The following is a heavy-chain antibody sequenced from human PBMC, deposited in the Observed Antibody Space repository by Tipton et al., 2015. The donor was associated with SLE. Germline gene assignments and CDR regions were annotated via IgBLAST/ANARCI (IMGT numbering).Heavy chain of an antibody. CDR3: ARDGIPLPGYFYCGMDV. J-gene: IGHJ6*02. V-gene: IGHV4-59*01. D-gene: IGHD5-18*01. CDR1: GGSISSYY. Sequence: TLSLTCTVSGGSISSYYWSWIRQPPGKGLEWIGYIYYSGSTNYNPSLKSRVTISVDTSKNQFSLKLSSVTAADTAVYYCARDGIPLPGYFYCGMDVWGQGTTVTVSS. CDR2: IYYSGST.